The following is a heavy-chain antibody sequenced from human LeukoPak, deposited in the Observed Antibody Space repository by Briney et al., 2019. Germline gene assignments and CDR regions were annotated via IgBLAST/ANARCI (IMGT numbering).Heavy chain of an antibody. V-gene: IGHV1-2*02. CDR1: GYTFTGYY. Sequence: ASVKVSCKASGYTFTGYYMHWVRQAPGQGLEWMGWINPNSGGTNYAQKFQGRVTMTRDTSISTAYMELRSLRSDDTAVYYCARDRGYYDSSGYYHDAFDIWGQGTMVTVSS. CDR3: ARDRGYYDSSGYYHDAFDI. CDR2: INPNSGGT. D-gene: IGHD3-22*01. J-gene: IGHJ3*02.